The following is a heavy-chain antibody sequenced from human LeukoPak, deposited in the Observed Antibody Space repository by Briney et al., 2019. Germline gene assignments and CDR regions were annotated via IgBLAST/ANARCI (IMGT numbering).Heavy chain of an antibody. V-gene: IGHV4-59*11. CDR1: GGSISGHY. D-gene: IGHD6-6*01. CDR3: ASLQSPDSSSNDWFDP. CDR2: IHYSGDT. Sequence: SETLSLTCTVSGGSISGHYWNWIRQPPGKGLEWIGYIHYSGDTNYNRSLKSRVAISVDTSKNQFSLKLSSVTAADTAVYYCASLQSPDSSSNDWFDPWGQGTLVTVSS. J-gene: IGHJ5*02.